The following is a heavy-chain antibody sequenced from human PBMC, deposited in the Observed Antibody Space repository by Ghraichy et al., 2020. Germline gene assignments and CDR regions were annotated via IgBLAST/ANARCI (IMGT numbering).Heavy chain of an antibody. V-gene: IGHV4-59*01. D-gene: IGHD6-19*01. Sequence: SETLSLTCAVSGGSINNYYWNWIRQSPGKGLEWIGYVSHAGNSNYNPSLKSRVTMSVDTSKNQFSLYLTSVTAADTAIYFCARDEGRGWLDSFDLWGQGSLVTVSS. J-gene: IGHJ3*01. CDR1: GGSINNYY. CDR3: ARDEGRGWLDSFDL. CDR2: VSHAGNS.